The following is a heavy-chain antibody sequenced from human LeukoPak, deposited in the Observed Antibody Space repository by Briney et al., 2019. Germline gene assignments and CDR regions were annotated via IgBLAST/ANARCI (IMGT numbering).Heavy chain of an antibody. CDR2: INPKSGAT. CDR1: GYTFTDYI. J-gene: IGHJ4*02. CDR3: ASVTLNAYAGDY. D-gene: IGHD4-23*01. Sequence: ASVMVSCKASGYTFTDYIVHWVRQAPGQGLEWMGCINPKSGATDYAQKFQGRFTMTRDTSISTAYMELGGLRSDDTAVYYCASVTLNAYAGDYRGQGTLVTVSS. V-gene: IGHV1-2*02.